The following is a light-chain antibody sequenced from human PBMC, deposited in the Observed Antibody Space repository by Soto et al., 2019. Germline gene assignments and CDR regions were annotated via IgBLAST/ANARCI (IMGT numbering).Light chain of an antibody. CDR3: QQSYRPPYP. CDR1: QSISSY. Sequence: DIQMTQSPSSLSASVGERVILTCRANQSISSYLNWYQLKPGKAPKLLIYAASTLQRGVPSRFSGSGSGTDFTLTIRSLQLDDFATYSCQQSYRPPYPFGQGTKVDIK. CDR2: AAS. J-gene: IGKJ2*01. V-gene: IGKV1-39*01.